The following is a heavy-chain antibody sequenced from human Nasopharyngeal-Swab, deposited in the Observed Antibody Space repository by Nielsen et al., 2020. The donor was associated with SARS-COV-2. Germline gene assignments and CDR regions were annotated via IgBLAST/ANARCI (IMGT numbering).Heavy chain of an antibody. CDR3: AGEPSFMDDGIAAAGTYGMDV. J-gene: IGHJ6*02. V-gene: IGHV3-33*01. D-gene: IGHD6-13*01. CDR2: IWYDGSNK. Sequence: VRQAPGKGLEWVAVIWYDGSNKYYADSVKGRFTISRDNSKNTLYLQMNSLRAEDTAVYYCAGEPSFMDDGIAAAGTYGMDVWGQGTTVTVSS.